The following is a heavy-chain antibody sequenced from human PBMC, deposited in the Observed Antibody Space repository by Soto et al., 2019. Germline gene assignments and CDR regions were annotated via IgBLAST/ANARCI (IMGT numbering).Heavy chain of an antibody. CDR2: IYYSGST. CDR1: GGSISSYY. Sequence: PSETLALTCTVSGGSISSYYWSWIRQPPGKGLEWIGYIYYSGSTNYNPSLKSRVTISVDTSKNQFSLKLSSVTAADTAVYYCARDTEDIVVVPAAMHYYYYMDVWGKGTTVTGSS. J-gene: IGHJ6*03. CDR3: ARDTEDIVVVPAAMHYYYYMDV. D-gene: IGHD2-2*01. V-gene: IGHV4-59*01.